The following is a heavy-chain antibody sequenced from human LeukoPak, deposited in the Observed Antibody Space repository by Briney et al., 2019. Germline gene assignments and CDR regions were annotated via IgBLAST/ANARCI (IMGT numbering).Heavy chain of an antibody. J-gene: IGHJ4*02. CDR3: ARDRGYFDN. CDR2: ITSSSNYI. Sequence: GGSLRLSCAASGFTFSIYSMNWVRQAPGKGLEWLSSITSSSNYIYYADSAKGRFTISRDNVQNSLYLQMNSLRAEDTAMYYCARDRGYFDNWGQGTLVTVSS. V-gene: IGHV3-21*01. CDR1: GFTFSIYS.